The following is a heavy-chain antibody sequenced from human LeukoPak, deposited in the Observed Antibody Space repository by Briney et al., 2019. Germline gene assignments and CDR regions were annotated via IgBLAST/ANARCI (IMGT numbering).Heavy chain of an antibody. D-gene: IGHD3-10*01. CDR1: GGSISSSNW. CDR3: ARSFGIGYYGSGNYFGY. J-gene: IGHJ4*02. Sequence: SGTLSLTCAVSGGSISSSNWWSWVRQPPGKGLEWIGYIYHSGSTYYNPSLKSRVTISVDRSKNQFSLKLSSVTAADTAVYYCARSFGIGYYGSGNYFGYWGQGTLVTVSS. V-gene: IGHV4-4*02. CDR2: IYHSGST.